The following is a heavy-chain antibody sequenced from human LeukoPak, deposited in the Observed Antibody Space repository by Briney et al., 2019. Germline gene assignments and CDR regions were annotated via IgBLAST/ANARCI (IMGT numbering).Heavy chain of an antibody. V-gene: IGHV4-30-2*01. Sequence: SETLSLTCTVSGGSISSGRYYWSWIRQPPGMGLEWIGFIYHSGSTHYNPSLKSRVTISVDRSKNQFSLKVSSVTAADTAVYYCARDGHRGSTDAFDIWGQGTMVTVSS. CDR3: ARDGHRGSTDAFDI. J-gene: IGHJ3*02. CDR2: IYHSGST. CDR1: GGSISSGRYY.